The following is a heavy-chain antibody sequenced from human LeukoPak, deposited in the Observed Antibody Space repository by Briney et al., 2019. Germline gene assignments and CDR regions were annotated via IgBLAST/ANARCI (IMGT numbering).Heavy chain of an antibody. CDR2: ISSSSSYI. Sequence: GGSLRLSCAASGFTFSSYSMNWVRQAPGKGLEWVSSISSSSSYIYYADSVKGRFTISRDNAKNSLYLQMNSLRAEDTAVYDCAREXRLRFLEWLPSANFYMDVWGKGTTVTVSS. CDR3: AREXRLRFLEWLPSANFYMDV. CDR1: GFTFSSYS. D-gene: IGHD3-3*01. V-gene: IGHV3-21*01. J-gene: IGHJ6*03.